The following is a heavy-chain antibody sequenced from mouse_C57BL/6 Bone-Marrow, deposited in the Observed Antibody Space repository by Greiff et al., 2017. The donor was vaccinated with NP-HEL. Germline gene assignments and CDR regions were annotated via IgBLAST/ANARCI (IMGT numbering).Heavy chain of an antibody. CDR1: GYTFTDYY. V-gene: IGHV1-76*01. CDR3: ARSSTTVVAPYWYFDV. D-gene: IGHD1-1*01. J-gene: IGHJ1*03. CDR2: IYPGSGNT. Sequence: VHLVESGAELVRPGASVKLSCKASGYTFTDYYINWVKQRPGQGLEWIARIYPGSGNTYYNEKFKGKATLTAEKSSSTAYMQLSSLTSEDSAVYFCARSSTTVVAPYWYFDVWGTGTTVTVSS.